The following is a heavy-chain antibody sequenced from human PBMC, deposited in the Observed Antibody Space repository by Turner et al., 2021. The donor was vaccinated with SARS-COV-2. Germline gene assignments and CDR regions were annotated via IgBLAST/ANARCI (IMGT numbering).Heavy chain of an antibody. D-gene: IGHD3-16*01. Sequence: QVQLVESGGGVVQPGRSLGLSCAASGFTFSSYGMHWVRQAPGKGLEWVAVISYDGSNKYYADSVKDRFTISRDNSKNTLYLQMNSLRTEDTAVYYCARGLGGNYYYMDVWGKGTTVTVSS. V-gene: IGHV3-30*03. J-gene: IGHJ6*03. CDR3: ARGLGGNYYYMDV. CDR2: ISYDGSNK. CDR1: GFTFSSYG.